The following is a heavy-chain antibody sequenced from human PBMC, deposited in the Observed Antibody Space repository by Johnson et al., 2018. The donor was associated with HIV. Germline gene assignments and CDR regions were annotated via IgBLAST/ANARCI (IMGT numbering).Heavy chain of an antibody. J-gene: IGHJ3*02. CDR1: GFTFDDYG. CDR3: ARGPTMRYCTNGVCYIGAFDI. CDR2: INWNGGST. V-gene: IGHV3-20*04. Sequence: VQLVESGGGVVRPVGSLRVSCAASGFTFDDYGMSWVRQAPGKGLEWVSGINWNGGSTGYADSVKDRFTISRDNAKNSLYLQMNRLRAEDTALYYCARGPTMRYCTNGVCYIGAFDIWGQGTMVTVSS. D-gene: IGHD2-8*01.